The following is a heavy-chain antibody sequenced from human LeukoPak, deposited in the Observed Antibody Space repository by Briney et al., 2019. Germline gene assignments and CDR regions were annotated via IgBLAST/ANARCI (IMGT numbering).Heavy chain of an antibody. D-gene: IGHD6-13*01. CDR2: INPNSGGT. V-gene: IGHV1-2*02. CDR1: GYTFTGYY. Sequence: ASVKVSCKASGYTFTGYYMHWVRQAPGQGLEWMGWINPNSGGTNYAQKFQGRVTMTRDTSISTAYMELSRLRSEDTAVYYCARGAASSRYYYYYYGMDVWGQGTTVTVSS. J-gene: IGHJ6*02. CDR3: ARGAASSRYYYYYYGMDV.